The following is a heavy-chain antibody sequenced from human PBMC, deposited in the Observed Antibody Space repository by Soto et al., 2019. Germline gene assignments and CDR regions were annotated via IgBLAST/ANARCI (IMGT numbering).Heavy chain of an antibody. Sequence: EVQLVESGGGLVQPGGSLRLSCAASGFTVSSNYMSWVRQAPGKGLEWVSVIYSGGSTYYADSVKGRFTISRDNSKNTLYLQMNSLRAEDTAVYYCARAVVVVPAAMMGGCGMDVWGQGTTVTVSS. D-gene: IGHD2-2*01. J-gene: IGHJ6*02. CDR1: GFTVSSNY. CDR3: ARAVVVVPAAMMGGCGMDV. CDR2: IYSGGST. V-gene: IGHV3-66*01.